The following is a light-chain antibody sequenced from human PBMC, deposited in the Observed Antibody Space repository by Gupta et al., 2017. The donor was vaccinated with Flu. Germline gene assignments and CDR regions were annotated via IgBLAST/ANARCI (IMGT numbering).Light chain of an antibody. CDR1: QEISNY. CDR3: QQEDNLPIT. J-gene: IGKJ4*01. CDR2: DAS. Sequence: DIQMTQSPSSLSASVGDRVTITCQASQEISNYLNWYQQKPGKAPKLLIYDASNLETGVPSRFSGSGSGTDFTFTISSLQPEDIATYYCQQEDNLPITFGGGTKVDIK. V-gene: IGKV1-33*01.